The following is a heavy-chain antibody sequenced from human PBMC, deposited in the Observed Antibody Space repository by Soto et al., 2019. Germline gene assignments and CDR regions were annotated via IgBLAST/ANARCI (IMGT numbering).Heavy chain of an antibody. CDR1: GYSFTTYW. V-gene: IGHV5-51*01. CDR2: IYPGDSDT. D-gene: IGHD6-13*01. J-gene: IGHJ4*02. CDR3: ARHWTSSSWIDD. Sequence: GSLKISCKGSGYSFTTYWIGWVRQMPGKGLEWMGIIYPGDSDTRYSPSFQGQVTISADKSISTAYLQWSSLKASDTAMYYCARHWTSSSWIDDWGQGTLVTVSS.